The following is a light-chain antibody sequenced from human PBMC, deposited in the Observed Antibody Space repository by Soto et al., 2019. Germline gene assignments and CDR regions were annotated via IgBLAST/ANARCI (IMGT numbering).Light chain of an antibody. J-gene: IGKJ1*01. CDR3: QQYQRYST. V-gene: IGKV1-5*01. CDR2: DVS. Sequence: DIHMTQAPSTLSASVGDRVTITCRASQSINAWLAWYQQKPGKAPKLLIYDVSTLASGVPSRFRGSASATEFTLTISNLESEDFASYYCQQYQRYSTFGPGTRVDIK. CDR1: QSINAW.